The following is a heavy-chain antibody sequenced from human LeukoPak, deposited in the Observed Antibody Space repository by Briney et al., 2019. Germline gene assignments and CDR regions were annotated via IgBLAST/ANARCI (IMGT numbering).Heavy chain of an antibody. Sequence: GGSLRLSCTASGFTFRTYAMNWVRQAPGKGLEWLSAISGSGGSTHYADSVKGRFTISRDNSKNTLYLQMNSLRAEDTAVYYCAKHGEMATAIDYWGQGTLVTVSS. D-gene: IGHD5-18*01. CDR3: AKHGEMATAIDY. CDR1: GFTFRTYA. CDR2: ISGSGGST. J-gene: IGHJ4*02. V-gene: IGHV3-23*01.